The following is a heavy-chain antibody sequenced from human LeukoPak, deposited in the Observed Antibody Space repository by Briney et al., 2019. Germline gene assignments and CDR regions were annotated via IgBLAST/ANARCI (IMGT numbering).Heavy chain of an antibody. CDR3: ASGILEWLLPDRYYYYGMDV. D-gene: IGHD3-3*01. CDR2: INHSGST. Sequence: SETLSLTCTVSGGSISSGDYYWSWLRQPPGKGLEWIGEINHSGSTNYNPSLKSRVTISVDTSKNQFSLKLSSVTAADTAVYYCASGILEWLLPDRYYYYGMDVWGQGTTVTVSS. J-gene: IGHJ6*02. V-gene: IGHV4-30-4*01. CDR1: GGSISSGDYY.